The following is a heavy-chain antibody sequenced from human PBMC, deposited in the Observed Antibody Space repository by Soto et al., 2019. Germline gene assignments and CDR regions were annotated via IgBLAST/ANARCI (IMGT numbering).Heavy chain of an antibody. D-gene: IGHD2-21*02. J-gene: IGHJ5*02. CDR3: ATTALGWFDP. Sequence: SETLSVTWSVSGGSISSYYWSWIRQPPGKGLEWIGYIFYSGRSGSTNYNPSLKSRVIISVDTSKNQFSLKLSSVTAADTAVYYCATTALGWFDPWGQGTLVTVSS. CDR2: IFYSGRSGST. CDR1: GGSISSYY. V-gene: IGHV4-59*01.